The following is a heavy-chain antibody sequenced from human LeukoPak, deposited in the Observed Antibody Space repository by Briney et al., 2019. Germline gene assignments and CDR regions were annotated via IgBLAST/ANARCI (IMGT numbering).Heavy chain of an antibody. D-gene: IGHD6-19*01. Sequence: PSETLSLTCTVSGASISSGGYSWSWIRQHPGKGLEWIGYIYYSGNTYYNPSLKSRVTISVDTSKNQFSLKVSSVTAADTAVYYCARERSSGRLDYWGQGTLVTVSS. V-gene: IGHV4-31*03. J-gene: IGHJ4*02. CDR2: IYYSGNT. CDR1: GASISSGGYS. CDR3: ARERSSGRLDY.